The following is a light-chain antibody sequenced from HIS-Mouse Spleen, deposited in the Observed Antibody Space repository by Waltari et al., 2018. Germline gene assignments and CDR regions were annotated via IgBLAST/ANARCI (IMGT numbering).Light chain of an antibody. J-gene: IGLJ3*02. Sequence: QSALTQPRSVSGSPGQSVTISCTGTSRDVGGYNHVSWYQQHPGKAPKLRIYDVSKRPSGVPDRFSGSKSGNTASLTISGLQAEDEADYYCCSYAGSYNWVFGGGTKLTVL. V-gene: IGLV2-11*01. CDR2: DVS. CDR1: SRDVGGYNH. CDR3: CSYAGSYNWV.